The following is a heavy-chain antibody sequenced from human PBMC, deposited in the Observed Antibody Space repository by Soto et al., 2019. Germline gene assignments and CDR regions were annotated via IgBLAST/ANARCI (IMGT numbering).Heavy chain of an antibody. CDR3: AHRQRTVVVGAPFDL. CDR2: IYWDDDK. J-gene: IGHJ4*02. Sequence: FGPTLVNPTQTLTLTCTVSAVSFSTSGEGVGWIRQPPGKALEWLALIYWDDDKRFSPSPKSRLAITRDISKNQVVMTMTDMAPEDTAIYYCAHRQRTVVVGAPFDLWGQGSQVTVSS. D-gene: IGHD2-15*01. V-gene: IGHV2-5*02. CDR1: AVSFSTSGEG.